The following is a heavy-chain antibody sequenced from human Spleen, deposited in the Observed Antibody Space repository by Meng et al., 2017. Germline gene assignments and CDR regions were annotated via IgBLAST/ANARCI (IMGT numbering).Heavy chain of an antibody. CDR3: ARSEGIFFDY. CDR2: IYYSGST. D-gene: IGHD3-3*01. J-gene: IGHJ4*02. V-gene: IGHV4-39*07. Sequence: PQLQESGPGLVKPSETLSLTCTVSGGSITSTSYYWGWIRQPPGKGLEWIGSIYYSGSTYYNPSLKSRVTMSVDTSKNQFFLRLSSVTAADTAVYYCARSEGIFFDYWGQGTLVTVSS. CDR1: GGSITSTSYY.